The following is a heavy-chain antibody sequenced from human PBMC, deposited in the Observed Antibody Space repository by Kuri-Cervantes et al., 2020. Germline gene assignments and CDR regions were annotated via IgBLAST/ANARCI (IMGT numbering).Heavy chain of an antibody. CDR2: IYYTGSA. CDR1: GDSISSIPYY. D-gene: IGHD6-19*01. Sequence: GSLRLSCTVSGDSISSIPYYWAWIRQPPGRGLEWIGSIYYTGSAFDNPSLKSRVSMSVDTSKNQFSLRLTSVTAADTAVYYCVRGAGSSYYYHGMDVWGQGTTVTVSS. CDR3: VRGAGSSYYYHGMDV. V-gene: IGHV4-39*07. J-gene: IGHJ6*02.